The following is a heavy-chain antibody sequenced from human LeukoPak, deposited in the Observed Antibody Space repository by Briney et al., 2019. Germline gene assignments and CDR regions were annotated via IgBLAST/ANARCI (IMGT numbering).Heavy chain of an antibody. V-gene: IGHV3-30-3*01. CDR2: ISYDGSNK. J-gene: IGHJ6*02. CDR3: ARRPSSGWLYYYYGMDV. D-gene: IGHD6-19*01. Sequence: GGSLRLSCAASGFTFSSYAMHWVRQAPGKGLEWVAVISYDGSNKYYADSVKGRFTISRDNSKNTLYLQMNSLRAEDTAVYYCARRPSSGWLYYYYGMDVWGQGTTVTVSS. CDR1: GFTFSSYA.